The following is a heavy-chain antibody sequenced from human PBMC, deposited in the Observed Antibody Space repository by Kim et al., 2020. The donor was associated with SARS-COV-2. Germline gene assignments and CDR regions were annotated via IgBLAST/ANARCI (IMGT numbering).Heavy chain of an antibody. D-gene: IGHD1-26*01. Sequence: ASVKVSCKASGYTFTSYGISWVRQAPGQGLEWMGWISAYNGNTNYAQKLQGRVTMTTDTSTSTAYMELRSLRSDDTAVYYCARDLYSGSSWGLYGMDVWGQGTTVTVSS. J-gene: IGHJ6*02. CDR1: GYTFTSYG. CDR2: ISAYNGNT. V-gene: IGHV1-18*01. CDR3: ARDLYSGSSWGLYGMDV.